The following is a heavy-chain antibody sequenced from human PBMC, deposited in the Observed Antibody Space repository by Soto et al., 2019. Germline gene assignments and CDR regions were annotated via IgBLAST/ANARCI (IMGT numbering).Heavy chain of an antibody. V-gene: IGHV1-69*13. CDR3: ARRLPIHPIASAGTGDYYYGMDL. CDR2: IIPIFGTA. D-gene: IGHD6-13*01. CDR1: GGTFSSYA. Sequence: SVKVSCKASGGTFSSYAISWVRQAPGQGLEWMGGIIPIFGTANYAQKFQGRVTITADESTSTAYMELSSLRSEDTAVYYCARRLPIHPIASAGTGDYYYGMDLCGQGSTVTVSS. J-gene: IGHJ6*02.